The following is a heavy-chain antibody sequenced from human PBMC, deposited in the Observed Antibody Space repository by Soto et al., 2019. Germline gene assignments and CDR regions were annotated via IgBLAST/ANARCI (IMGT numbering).Heavy chain of an antibody. D-gene: IGHD3-3*01. J-gene: IGHJ6*02. V-gene: IGHV1-18*04. CDR2: ISAYNGST. Sequence: ASVKVSCKASGYTFTSYGISWVRQAPGQGLEWMGWISAYNGSTNYAQKLQGRVTMTTDTSTSTAYMELRSLRSDDTAVYYCARDGGYDFWSGYYSSAYGMDVWGQGTTVTVSS. CDR3: ARDGGYDFWSGYYSSAYGMDV. CDR1: GYTFTSYG.